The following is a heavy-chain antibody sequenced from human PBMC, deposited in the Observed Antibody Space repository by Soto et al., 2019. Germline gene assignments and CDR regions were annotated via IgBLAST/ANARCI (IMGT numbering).Heavy chain of an antibody. Sequence: ASVKVSCKASGYTFTSYDINWVRQATGQGLEWMGWMNPNSGNTGYAQKFQGRVTMTRNTSISTAYMELSSLRSEDTAVYYCARGLRELVTPHYYHYYMDVRAKGTTVTVSS. CDR3: ARGLRELVTPHYYHYYMDV. CDR1: GYTFTSYD. CDR2: MNPNSGNT. V-gene: IGHV1-8*01. J-gene: IGHJ6*03. D-gene: IGHD3-9*01.